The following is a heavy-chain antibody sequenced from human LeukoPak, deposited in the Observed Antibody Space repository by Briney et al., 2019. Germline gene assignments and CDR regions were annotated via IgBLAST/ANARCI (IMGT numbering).Heavy chain of an antibody. D-gene: IGHD1-14*01. CDR1: GFTFRSYA. V-gene: IGHV3-23*01. CDR2: ISGSGGST. CDR3: AKDKGAVTGTFDY. Sequence: GGSLRLSCAASGFTFRSYAMSWVRQAPGKGLEWVSGISGSGGSTYYADSVKGRFTVSRDNSKNTLYLQMNSLRAEDTAVYYCAKDKGAVTGTFDYWGQGTLVTVSS. J-gene: IGHJ4*02.